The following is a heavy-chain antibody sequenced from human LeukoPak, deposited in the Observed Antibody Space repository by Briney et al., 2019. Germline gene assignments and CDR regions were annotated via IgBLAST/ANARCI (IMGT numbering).Heavy chain of an antibody. J-gene: IGHJ5*02. CDR3: ARVGTYCGGDCYSGNNWFDP. CDR1: GYTFTSYG. V-gene: IGHV1-18*01. Sequence: ASVKVSCKASGYTFTSYGISWVRQAPGQGLEWMGWISAYNGNTNYAQKLQGRVTMTTDTSTSTAYMELRSLRSGDTAVYYCARVGTYCGGDCYSGNNWFDPWGQGTLVTVSS. CDR2: ISAYNGNT. D-gene: IGHD2-21*02.